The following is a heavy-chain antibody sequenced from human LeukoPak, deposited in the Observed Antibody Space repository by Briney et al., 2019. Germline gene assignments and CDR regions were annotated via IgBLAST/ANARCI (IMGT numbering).Heavy chain of an antibody. CDR3: AREGYDILTGYSRPFDY. CDR2: IIPIFGTA. J-gene: IGHJ4*02. D-gene: IGHD3-9*01. CDR1: GGTFSSYA. V-gene: IGHV1-69*05. Sequence: ASVKVSCKSSGGTFSSYAISWVRQAPGQGLEWMGGIIPIFGTANYAQKFQGRVTITTDESTSTAYMELSSPRSEDTAVYYCAREGYDILTGYSRPFDYWGQGTLVTVSS.